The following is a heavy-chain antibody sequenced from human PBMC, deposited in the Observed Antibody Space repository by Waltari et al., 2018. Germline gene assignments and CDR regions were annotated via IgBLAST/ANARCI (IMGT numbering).Heavy chain of an antibody. J-gene: IGHJ4*02. D-gene: IGHD2-15*01. CDR1: GFTVRSNY. CDR2: IYSGGST. V-gene: IGHV3-53*02. Sequence: ELQLVETGGGLVRPGGSLRLSCAATGFTVRSNYINWVRQAPGKGQEWPVVIYSGGSTDYADSVKGRFTISRDNSKNTLYLQMDSLTAEDTAIYYCARGAFRAYQPLLYFDYWGLGTPVTVSS. CDR3: ARGAFRAYQPLLYFDY.